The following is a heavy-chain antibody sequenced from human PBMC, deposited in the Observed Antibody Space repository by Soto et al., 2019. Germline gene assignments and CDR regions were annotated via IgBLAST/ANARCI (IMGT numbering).Heavy chain of an antibody. CDR2: IYYSGST. V-gene: IGHV4-31*03. CDR3: ARDLRPLYGDYFEDAFDI. J-gene: IGHJ3*02. Sequence: SETLSLTCTVSGGSISSGGYYWSWIRQHPGKGLEWIGYIYYSGSTYYNPSLKSRVTISVDTSKNQFSLKLSSVTAADTAVYYCARDLRPLYGDYFEDAFDIWGQGTMVTVSS. D-gene: IGHD4-17*01. CDR1: GGSISSGGYY.